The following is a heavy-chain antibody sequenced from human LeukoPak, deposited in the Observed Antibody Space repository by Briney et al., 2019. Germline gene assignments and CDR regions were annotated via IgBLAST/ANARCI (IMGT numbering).Heavy chain of an antibody. CDR3: ARDLGGYSDGSYYYYMDV. CDR2: IYHSGST. D-gene: IGHD5-18*01. V-gene: IGHV4-30-2*01. CDR1: GGSISSGGYY. J-gene: IGHJ6*03. Sequence: SETLSLTCTVSGGSISSGGYYWSWIRQPPGKGLEWIGYIYHSGSTYYNPSLKSRVTISVDRSKNQFSLKLTSVTAADTAVYYCARDLGGYSDGSYYYYMDVWGKGTTVTVSS.